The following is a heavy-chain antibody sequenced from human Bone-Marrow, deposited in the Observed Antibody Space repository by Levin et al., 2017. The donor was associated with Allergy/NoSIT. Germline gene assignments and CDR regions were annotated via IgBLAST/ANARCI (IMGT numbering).Heavy chain of an antibody. Sequence: SQTLSLTCTVSGASISSDYWSWIRQPPGKGLQWVGYIHYTGRTTYNPSLKSRVTMSVDTSKQQFSLRLPSVTTADTAVYYCARADGVGAAFDIWGQGTMVTVSS. CDR3: ARADGVGAAFDI. V-gene: IGHV4-59*01. D-gene: IGHD3-16*01. CDR1: GASISSDY. CDR2: IHYTGRT. J-gene: IGHJ3*02.